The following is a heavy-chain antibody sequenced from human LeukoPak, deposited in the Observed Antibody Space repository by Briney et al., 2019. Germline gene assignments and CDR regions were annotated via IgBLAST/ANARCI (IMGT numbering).Heavy chain of an antibody. CDR3: ARDPVGGSTIFDS. CDR1: EDSVSSDSAV. D-gene: IGHD1-26*01. V-gene: IGHV6-1*01. Sequence: SQTLSLTCAISEDSVSSDSAVWNWIRQSPSRGLEWIARTYFRSRWYYDYALAVKGRITINPGTSKNQFSLQLNSVTPEDTAVYFCARDPVGGSTIFDSWGQGTLVTVSS. J-gene: IGHJ4*02. CDR2: TYFRSRWYY.